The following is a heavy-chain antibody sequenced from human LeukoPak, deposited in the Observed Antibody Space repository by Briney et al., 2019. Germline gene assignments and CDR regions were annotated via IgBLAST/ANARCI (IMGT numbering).Heavy chain of an antibody. CDR1: GGTFSSYA. D-gene: IGHD6-13*01. CDR3: AREYSSSWYLDY. CDR2: IIPIFGTA. J-gene: IGHJ4*02. V-gene: IGHV1-69*13. Sequence: ASVKVSCKASGGTFSSYAISWVRQAPGQGLEWMGGIIPIFGTANYAQKFQGRVTITADESTSTAYMELSSLRSEDTAVYYCAREYSSSWYLDYWGQGTLVTVSS.